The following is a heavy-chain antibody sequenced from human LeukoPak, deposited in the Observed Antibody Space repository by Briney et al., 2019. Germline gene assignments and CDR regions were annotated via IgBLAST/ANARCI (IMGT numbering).Heavy chain of an antibody. CDR2: LYSGGST. CDR1: GFTFSSYW. D-gene: IGHD2-2*01. J-gene: IGHJ5*02. Sequence: GGSLRLSCAASGFTFSSYWMSWVRQAPGKGLEWVSVLYSGGSTYYADSVKGRFTISRDNSKNTLYLQMNSLRVEDTAMYYCARGEPASWGQGTLVTVSS. V-gene: IGHV3-53*01. CDR3: ARGEPAS.